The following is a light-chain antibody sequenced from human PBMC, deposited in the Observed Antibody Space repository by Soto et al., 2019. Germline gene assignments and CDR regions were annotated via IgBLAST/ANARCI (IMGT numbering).Light chain of an antibody. CDR3: QQYGNSPWT. V-gene: IGKV3-20*01. J-gene: IGKJ1*01. CDR1: QSVRSNY. Sequence: EIVLTQSPGTLSFSPGERATLSCRASQSVRSNYLAWYQQKPGQAPRLLIYGASTRATGIPDRFSGSGSGTDFALTISRLEPQDFAVYHCQQYGNSPWTFGQGTKVDIK. CDR2: GAS.